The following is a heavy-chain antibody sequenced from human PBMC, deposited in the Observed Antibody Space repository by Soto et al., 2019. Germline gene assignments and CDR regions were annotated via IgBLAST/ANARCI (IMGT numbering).Heavy chain of an antibody. Sequence: PSETLSLTCAVSGGSISSGGYSWSWIRQPPGKGLEWIGYIYHSGSTYYNPSLKSRVTISADESTSTAYMELSSLRSEDTAVYYCARDVDYYGSGSYVILSYWGQGTLVTVSS. V-gene: IGHV4-30-2*01. CDR3: ARDVDYYGSGSYVILSY. J-gene: IGHJ4*02. D-gene: IGHD3-10*01. CDR1: GGSISSGGYS. CDR2: IYHSGST.